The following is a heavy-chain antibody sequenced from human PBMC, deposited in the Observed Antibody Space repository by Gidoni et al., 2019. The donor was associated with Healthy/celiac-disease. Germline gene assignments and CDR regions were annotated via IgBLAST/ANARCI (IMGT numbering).Heavy chain of an antibody. CDR1: GFPFDDYA. J-gene: IGHJ4*02. CDR2: ISWNSGSI. CDR3: AKDISSSGWYYFDY. Sequence: EVQLVVSGGGLVQPGRSLRLSCAASGFPFDDYAMNWVRQAPGKGLEGVSGISWNSGSIGYADSVKGRFTISRDNAKNSLYLQRNSLRAEDTALYYCAKDISSSGWYYFDYWGQGTLVTVSS. V-gene: IGHV3-9*01. D-gene: IGHD6-19*01.